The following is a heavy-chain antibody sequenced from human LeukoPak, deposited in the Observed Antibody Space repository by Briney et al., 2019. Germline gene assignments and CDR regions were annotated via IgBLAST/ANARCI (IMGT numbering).Heavy chain of an antibody. CDR1: GGSISNYY. J-gene: IGHJ4*02. CDR2: IYYSGST. V-gene: IGHV4-59*01. D-gene: IGHD6-13*01. Sequence: SETLSLTCTVSGGSISNYYWSWIRQPPGKGLEWIGYIYYSGSTNYNPSLKSRVTISVDTSKKQFSLKLSSVTAADTAVYYCARVTGYIIEDYFDYWGQGTLVTVSS. CDR3: ARVTGYIIEDYFDY.